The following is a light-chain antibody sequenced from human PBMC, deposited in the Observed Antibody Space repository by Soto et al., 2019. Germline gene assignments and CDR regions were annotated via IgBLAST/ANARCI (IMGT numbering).Light chain of an antibody. CDR1: QSVSSN. Sequence: DIVLAESPGTLSLSPRERATLSCRASQSVSSNLAWYQQKPGQAPRLLIYGASTRATGIPARLSGSGSGTEFTLTIRSLQSEDFAVYYCQQYNNWRTFGQGTKVEIK. J-gene: IGKJ1*01. CDR3: QQYNNWRT. CDR2: GAS. V-gene: IGKV3-15*01.